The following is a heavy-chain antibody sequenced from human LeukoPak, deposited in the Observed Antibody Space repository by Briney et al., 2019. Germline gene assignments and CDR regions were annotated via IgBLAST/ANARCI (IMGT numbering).Heavy chain of an antibody. CDR2: ISYDGINE. CDR3: ATGRVDYGDYGVVKH. D-gene: IGHD4-17*01. J-gene: IGHJ1*01. Sequence: GGSLRLSCEVSGFTFRNYGMNWVRQAPGKGLGWVAVISYDGINEYYVDSVKGRFTISRDNSKNSLYLQMESLTIEDTRVYYCATGRVDYGDYGVVKHWGQGTLVTVSS. V-gene: IGHV3-30*03. CDR1: GFTFRNYG.